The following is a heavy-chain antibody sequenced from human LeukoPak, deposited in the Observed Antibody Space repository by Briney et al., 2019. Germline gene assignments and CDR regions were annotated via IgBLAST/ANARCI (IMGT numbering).Heavy chain of an antibody. J-gene: IGHJ4*02. CDR1: GSSFTSYW. V-gene: IGHV5-51*01. D-gene: IGHD4-23*01. CDR2: IYPGDSAT. CDR3: ARQTVVTGPVDY. Sequence: GASLQISCKGSGSSFTSYWIGWVRALPGKVLEWMGIIYPGDSATRYSPSFQGQVTISADKSISTAYLQWSSLKASDTAMYYCARQTVVTGPVDYWGQGTLVTVSS.